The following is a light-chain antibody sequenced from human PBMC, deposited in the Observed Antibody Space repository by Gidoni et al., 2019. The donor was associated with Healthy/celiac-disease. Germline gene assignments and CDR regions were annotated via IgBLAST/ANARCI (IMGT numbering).Light chain of an antibody. J-gene: IGKJ5*01. V-gene: IGKV1-39*01. Sequence: DVQITHSPSSLSASVGDRVTITCRASQSISSYLNWYQQKPGKAPKLLIYAASSLQSGVPSRFSGSGSGTDFTLTISSLQPEDFATYYCQQSYSTPLTFXQXTRVEIK. CDR2: AAS. CDR3: QQSYSTPLT. CDR1: QSISSY.